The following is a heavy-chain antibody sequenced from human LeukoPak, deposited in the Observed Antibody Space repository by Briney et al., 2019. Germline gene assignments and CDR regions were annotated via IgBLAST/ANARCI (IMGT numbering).Heavy chain of an antibody. V-gene: IGHV4-34*01. J-gene: IGHJ4*02. CDR2: INHRGNS. D-gene: IGHD1-26*01. CDR3: ARGALVGAIYYFDY. Sequence: PSETLSLTCADYGESFSNYYWTRIRQPPGRGLEWIANINHRGNSNYNPSLKSRVTISIDTSKNQFSLKLTSVTAADTAVYYCARGALVGAIYYFDYWGQGTLVTVSS. CDR1: GESFSNYY.